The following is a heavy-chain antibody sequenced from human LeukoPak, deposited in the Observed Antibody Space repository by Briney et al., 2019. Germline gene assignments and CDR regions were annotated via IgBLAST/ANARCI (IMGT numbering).Heavy chain of an antibody. CDR3: ARDPAPTDCSSTSCLQTYYYYGMDV. Sequence: GASVKVSCKASGYTFTSYGISWVRQAPGQGLEWMGWISAYNGNTNYAQKLQGRVTMTTDASTSTAYMELRSLRSDDTAVYYCARDPAPTDCSSTSCLQTYYYYGMDVWGQGTTVTVSS. D-gene: IGHD2-2*01. CDR1: GYTFTSYG. J-gene: IGHJ6*02. CDR2: ISAYNGNT. V-gene: IGHV1-18*01.